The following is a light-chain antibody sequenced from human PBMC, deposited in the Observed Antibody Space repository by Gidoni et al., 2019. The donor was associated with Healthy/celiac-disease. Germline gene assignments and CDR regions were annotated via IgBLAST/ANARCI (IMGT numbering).Light chain of an antibody. CDR1: SGSIASNY. Sequence: NFMLTQHHSVSESPGKTVTISCTRSSGSIASNYVQWYQQRPGSSPTTVIYEDNQRPSGVPDRFSGSIDSSSNSASLTISGLKTEDEADYYCQSYDSSLREVFGGGTKLTVL. CDR2: EDN. J-gene: IGLJ2*01. CDR3: QSYDSSLREV. V-gene: IGLV6-57*01.